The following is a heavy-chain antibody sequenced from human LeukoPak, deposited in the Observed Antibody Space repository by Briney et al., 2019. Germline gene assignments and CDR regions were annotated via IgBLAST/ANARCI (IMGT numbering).Heavy chain of an antibody. D-gene: IGHD3-22*01. V-gene: IGHV4-59*01. CDR1: GGSISNYY. Sequence: PSETLSLTCTVSGGSISNYYWIWIRQPPGKGLEWIGYIYYSGNTNYNPSLKSRVTISVDTSKNQFSLKLSSVTAADTAVYYCARWYYDTSGRYFDYWGQGILVTVSS. CDR2: IYYSGNT. J-gene: IGHJ4*02. CDR3: ARWYYDTSGRYFDY.